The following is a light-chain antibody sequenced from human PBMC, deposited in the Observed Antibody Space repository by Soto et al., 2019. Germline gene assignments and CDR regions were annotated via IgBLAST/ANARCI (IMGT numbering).Light chain of an antibody. Sequence: QSALTQPDSVSGSPGQSITISCIGTSSDIGAYNYASWYQQHPGKAPKLIIYDVSNRPSGVSDRFSGSKSGYTASLTISGLQAEDEADYYCSSYSSTSTVVFGTGTKLTVL. CDR1: SSDIGAYNY. CDR3: SSYSSTSTVV. V-gene: IGLV2-14*03. CDR2: DVS. J-gene: IGLJ2*01.